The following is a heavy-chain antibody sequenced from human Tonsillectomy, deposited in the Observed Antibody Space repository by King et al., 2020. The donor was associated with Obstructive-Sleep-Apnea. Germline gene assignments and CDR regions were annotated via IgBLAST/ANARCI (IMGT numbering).Heavy chain of an antibody. J-gene: IGHJ4*02. V-gene: IGHV1-2*02. Sequence: VQLVESGAEVKKPGASVQVSCTASVYTFTHYYIHWVRRAPGQGLEWMGWINPNSGGTNYAQKFQGRVTMTRDTSISTAYMELSSLRSDDTAVYYCAAGWFPDYWGQGTLVTVSS. CDR3: AAGWFPDY. D-gene: IGHD6-19*01. CDR1: VYTFTHYY. CDR2: INPNSGGT.